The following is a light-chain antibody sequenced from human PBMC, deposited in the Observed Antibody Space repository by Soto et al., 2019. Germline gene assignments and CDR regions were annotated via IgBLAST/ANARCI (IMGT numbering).Light chain of an antibody. J-gene: IGLJ2*01. CDR1: SSDVGGYNY. CDR2: DVS. Sequence: QSALTQPASVSGSLGQSITISWTGTSSDVGGYNYVSWYQHYPGKAPKLMIYDVSNRPSGVSNRFSGSKSGNTASLTISGLQPEDEADYYCSSYTGSSTPVVIGGGTKVTVL. CDR3: SSYTGSSTPVV. V-gene: IGLV2-14*03.